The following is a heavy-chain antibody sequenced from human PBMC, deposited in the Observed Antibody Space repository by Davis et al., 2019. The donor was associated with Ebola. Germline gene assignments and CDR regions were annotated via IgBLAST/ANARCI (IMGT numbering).Heavy chain of an antibody. J-gene: IGHJ4*02. CDR1: GGSISSHY. D-gene: IGHD6-13*01. CDR2: IYYSGST. Sequence: SETLSLTCTVSGGSISSHYWSWIRQPPGKGLEWIGYIYYSGSTYYNPSLKSRVTISVDTSKNQLSLKLGSVTAADTAVYYCARDFSRAGSAPYFDYWGQGTLVTVSS. V-gene: IGHV4-59*11. CDR3: ARDFSRAGSAPYFDY.